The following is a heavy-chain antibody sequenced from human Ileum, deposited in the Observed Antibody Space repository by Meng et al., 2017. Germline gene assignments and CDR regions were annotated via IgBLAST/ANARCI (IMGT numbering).Heavy chain of an antibody. CDR2: INTNTGNP. CDR1: SYTFTNYD. D-gene: IGHD1-26*01. V-gene: IGHV7-4-1*02. J-gene: IGHJ4*02. Sequence: QVQLVQSGFEFKKPGALVKVSCKSSSYTFTNYDINWVRQAPGQGLEWMGWINTNTGNPTYAQGFTGRFVFSLDTSVNTAHLQISTLTAEDTAVYYCATSGGGFDYWGQGALVTVSS. CDR3: ATSGGGFDY.